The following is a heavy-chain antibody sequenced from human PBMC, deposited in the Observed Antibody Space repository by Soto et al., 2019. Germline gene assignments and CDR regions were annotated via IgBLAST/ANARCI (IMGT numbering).Heavy chain of an antibody. CDR2: FDPEEGET. CDR3: ATGRPAYYESSVYLPLGY. V-gene: IGHV1-24*01. CDR1: GYTFTDLS. D-gene: IGHD3-22*01. Sequence: ASVKVSCKVSGYTFTDLSIHWVRQTPGEGLEWMGGFDPEEGETIYAQKFQGRVTMTEDTSADTAYMELSSLRSEDTAMYYCATGRPAYYESSVYLPLGYWGQGTLVTVSS. J-gene: IGHJ4*02.